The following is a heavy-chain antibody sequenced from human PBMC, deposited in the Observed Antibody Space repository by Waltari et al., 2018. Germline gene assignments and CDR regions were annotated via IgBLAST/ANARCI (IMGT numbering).Heavy chain of an antibody. Sequence: QVQLVQSRAEVKNPGSPVKVACKATGRTFTSYAIRWVRQAPGHGLGWMGGIIPMLGIENSAQEVQGRVTIAADKATSTADMVLGSLGSEDTGVYYCARRGFTGGIYSGGSRRAFDIWGQGTMVTVSS. CDR3: ARRGFTGGIYSGGSRRAFDI. D-gene: IGHD1-26*01. J-gene: IGHJ3*02. CDR2: IIPMLGIE. CDR1: GRTFTSYA. V-gene: IGHV1-69*10.